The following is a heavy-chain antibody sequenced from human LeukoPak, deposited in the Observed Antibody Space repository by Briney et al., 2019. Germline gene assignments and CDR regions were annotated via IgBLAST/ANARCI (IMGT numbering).Heavy chain of an antibody. D-gene: IGHD2-2*01. CDR2: IKQDGSEK. CDR1: GFTFSSYW. J-gene: IGHJ6*02. V-gene: IGHV3-7*01. CDR3: ARDGAVVPAARSYYYYGMDV. Sequence: GGSLRLSCAASGFTFSSYWMSWVRQAPGKGLEWVANIKQDGSEKYYVDSVKGRFTISRDNAKNSLYLQMNSLRAEDTAVYYCARDGAVVPAARSYYYYGMDVWGQGTTVTVSS.